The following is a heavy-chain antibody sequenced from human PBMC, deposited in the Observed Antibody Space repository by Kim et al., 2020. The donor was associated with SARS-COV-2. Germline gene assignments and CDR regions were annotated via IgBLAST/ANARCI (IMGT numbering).Heavy chain of an antibody. Sequence: SETLSLTCTVSCGSISSYYWSWIRQPPGKGLEWIGYIYYSGSTNYNPSLKSRVTISLDTSKNQFSLKLNSVTAADTAVYYCARNNALDIWGQGTMVTVSS. CDR3: ARNNALDI. CDR2: IYYSGST. CDR1: CGSISSYY. J-gene: IGHJ3*02. V-gene: IGHV4-59*01.